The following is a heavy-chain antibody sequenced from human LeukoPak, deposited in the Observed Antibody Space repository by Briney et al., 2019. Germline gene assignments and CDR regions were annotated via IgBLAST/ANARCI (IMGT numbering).Heavy chain of an antibody. CDR3: ARAGHYDSYYFDY. V-gene: IGHV4-59*01. J-gene: IGHJ4*02. Sequence: KSSETLSLTCTVSGGSISSYYWSWIRQPPGKGLEWGGYIYYSGSTNYNPSLKSRVTISVDTSKNQFSLKLSSVTAADTAVYYCARAGHYDSYYFDYWGQGTLVTVSS. CDR1: GGSISSYY. D-gene: IGHD3-22*01. CDR2: IYYSGST.